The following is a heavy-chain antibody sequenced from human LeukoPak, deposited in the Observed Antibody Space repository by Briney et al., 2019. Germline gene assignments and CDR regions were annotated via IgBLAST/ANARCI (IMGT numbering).Heavy chain of an antibody. D-gene: IGHD4-17*01. CDR1: GGSISSNY. CDR3: ARDRSYGDYLNYFDY. J-gene: IGHJ4*02. CDR2: IYYSGST. V-gene: IGHV4-59*01. Sequence: PSETLSLTCTVSGGSISSNYWSWIRQPPGKGLEWIGYIYYSGSTNSNPSLKSRVTISVDTPKNQFSLNLSSVTAADTAVYYCARDRSYGDYLNYFDYWGQGTLVTVSS.